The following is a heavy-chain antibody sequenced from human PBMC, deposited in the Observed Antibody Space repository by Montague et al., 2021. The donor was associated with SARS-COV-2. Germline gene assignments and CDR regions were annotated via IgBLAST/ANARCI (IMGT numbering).Heavy chain of an antibody. J-gene: IGHJ3*02. CDR2: IYYSGST. Sequence: SETLSLTCTVSGGSISSYYWSWIRQPPGKGLEWIGYIYYSGSTNYNPSLKSRVTISVDTSKNQFSLKLSSVTAADTAVYYCARVGAGRLLSAGSVYAFDIWGQGTMVTVSS. CDR3: ARVGAGRLLSAGSVYAFDI. CDR1: GGSISSYY. V-gene: IGHV4-59*01. D-gene: IGHD3-16*02.